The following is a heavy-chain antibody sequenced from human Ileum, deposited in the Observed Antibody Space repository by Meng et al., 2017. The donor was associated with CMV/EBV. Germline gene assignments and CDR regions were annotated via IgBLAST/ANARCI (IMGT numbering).Heavy chain of an antibody. CDR1: GYTFTSYY. J-gene: IGHJ5*02. V-gene: IGHV1-46*01. CDR2: INPSGGST. Sequence: ASVKVSCKASGYTFTSYYMHWVRQAPGQGLEWMGIINPSGGSTSYAQKFQGRVTMTRDTSITTAYMELSRLISDDTAVYYCAREPVGGSTWGQGTLVTVSS. D-gene: IGHD2-15*01. CDR3: AREPVGGST.